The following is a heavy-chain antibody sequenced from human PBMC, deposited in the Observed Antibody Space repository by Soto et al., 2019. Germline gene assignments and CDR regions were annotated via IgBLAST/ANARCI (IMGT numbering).Heavy chain of an antibody. CDR3: ARRVQVWLPDYYGMDV. D-gene: IGHD5-18*01. J-gene: IGHJ6*02. CDR1: GYDYVTYA. CDR2: ISTLNGNT. Sequence: QAQLVQSGAEVKKPGASVNVSCKASGYDYVTYAVTWVRQRPGQGLEWMGWISTLNGNTNYAQNFQGRVTITTDTSTRIVHLELRPLRSDDTAVYYFARRVQVWLPDYYGMDVWGQGTTVTVSS. V-gene: IGHV1-18*01.